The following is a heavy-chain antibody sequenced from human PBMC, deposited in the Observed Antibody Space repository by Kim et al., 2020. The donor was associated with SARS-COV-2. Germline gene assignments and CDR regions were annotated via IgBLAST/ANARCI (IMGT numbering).Heavy chain of an antibody. CDR2: INHSGST. CDR1: GGSFSGYY. Sequence: SETLSLTCAVYGGSFSGYYWSWIRQPPGKGLEWIGEINHSGSTNYNPSLKSRVTISVDTSKNQFSLKLSSVTAADTAVYYCARVPYYYGSGSYYNVFDY. CDR3: ARVPYYYGSGSYYNVFDY. D-gene: IGHD3-10*01. J-gene: IGHJ4*01. V-gene: IGHV4-34*01.